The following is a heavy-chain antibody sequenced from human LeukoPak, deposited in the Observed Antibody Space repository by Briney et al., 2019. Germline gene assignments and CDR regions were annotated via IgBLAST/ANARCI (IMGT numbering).Heavy chain of an antibody. Sequence: SETLSLTCTVSGGSISIYYWSWIRQPPGKGLEWIGYIYYSGSTNYNPSLKSRVTISVDTSKNQFSLKLSSVAAADTAVYYCARGLRLGELFQYYFDYWGQGTLVTVSS. J-gene: IGHJ4*02. D-gene: IGHD3-16*01. CDR3: ARGLRLGELFQYYFDY. CDR1: GGSISIYY. V-gene: IGHV4-59*08. CDR2: IYYSGST.